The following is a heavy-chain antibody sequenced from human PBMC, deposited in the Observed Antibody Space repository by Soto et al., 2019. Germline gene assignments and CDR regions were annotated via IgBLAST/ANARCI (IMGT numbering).Heavy chain of an antibody. CDR3: AKDRDLGSSYYYCMDV. J-gene: IGHJ6*02. V-gene: IGHV3-30*18. D-gene: IGHD3-16*01. CDR1: GFTFSSYG. CDR2: ISYDGSNK. Sequence: QVQLVESGGGVVQPGRSLRLSCAASGFTFSSYGMHWVRQAPGKGLEWVAVISYDGSNKYYADSVKGRFTISRDNSKNTLYLQMNSLRAEDTAVYYCAKDRDLGSSYYYCMDVWGQGTTVTVSS.